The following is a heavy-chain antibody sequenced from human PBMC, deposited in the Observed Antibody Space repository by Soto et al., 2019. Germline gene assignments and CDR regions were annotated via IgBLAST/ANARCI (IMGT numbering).Heavy chain of an antibody. J-gene: IGHJ4*02. CDR3: ATGLITGSHYSGGWYYFDS. V-gene: IGHV4-34*01. Sequence: WTWLRQTPGKGLQWIGQINHSGSAIYNPSLKSRATISVHTSNSQFSLALSSVTAADTAVYYCATGLITGSHYSGGWYYFDSWGQGTQVTVSS. CDR2: INHSGSA. D-gene: IGHD6-19*01.